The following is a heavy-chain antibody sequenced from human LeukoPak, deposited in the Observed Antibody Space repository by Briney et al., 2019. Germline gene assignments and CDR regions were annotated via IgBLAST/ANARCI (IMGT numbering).Heavy chain of an antibody. CDR3: ARQLGYCSSTSCYGGPGYYYYYMDV. CDR2: INPNSGGT. V-gene: IGHV1-2*02. Sequence: ASVKVSCKASGYTFTGYYMHWVRQAPGQGLEWMGWINPNSGGTNYAQKFQGRVTMTRDTSISTAYLQWSSLKASDTAMYYCARQLGYCSSTSCYGGPGYYYYYMDVWGKGTTVTVSS. D-gene: IGHD2-2*01. J-gene: IGHJ6*03. CDR1: GYTFTGYY.